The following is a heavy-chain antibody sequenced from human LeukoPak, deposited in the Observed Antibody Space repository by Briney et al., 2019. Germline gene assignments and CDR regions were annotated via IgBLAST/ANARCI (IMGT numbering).Heavy chain of an antibody. CDR2: INPKSGGT. CDR3: AREGSYNWFDP. V-gene: IGHV1-2*02. CDR1: GYTFSGYY. Sequence: ASVKVSCKASGYTFSGYYMHWVRQAPGQGLEWMGWINPKSGGTNEAQKFHDKVTMTRDTSIRTAYMEVSRLRSDDTAVYYCAREGSYNWFDPWGQGTLVTVSS. J-gene: IGHJ5*02.